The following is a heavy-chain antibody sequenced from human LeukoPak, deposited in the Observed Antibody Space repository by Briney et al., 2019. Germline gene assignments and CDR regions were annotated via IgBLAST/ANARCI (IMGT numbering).Heavy chain of an antibody. Sequence: GGSLRLSCAASGFTFSSYAMSWVRQAPGKGLEWVSAISGSGGSTYYADSVKGRFTISRDNSKNTLYLQMNSLRAEDTAVYYCARAMDYDILTAYPMIDYWGQGTLVTVSS. D-gene: IGHD3-9*01. V-gene: IGHV3-23*01. CDR3: ARAMDYDILTAYPMIDY. CDR1: GFTFSSYA. J-gene: IGHJ4*02. CDR2: ISGSGGST.